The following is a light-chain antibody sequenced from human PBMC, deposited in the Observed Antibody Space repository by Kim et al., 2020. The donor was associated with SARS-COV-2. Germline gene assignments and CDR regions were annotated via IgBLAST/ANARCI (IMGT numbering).Light chain of an antibody. CDR3: QSYDSSLRVKV. Sequence: QRVTISCTGSSSNIGAGYEVHWYQQLPGTAPKLLIYGNSNRPSGVPDRFSGSKSGTSASLAITGLQAEDEADYYCQSYDSSLRVKVFGGGTQLTVL. J-gene: IGLJ3*02. CDR1: SSNIGAGYE. CDR2: GNS. V-gene: IGLV1-40*01.